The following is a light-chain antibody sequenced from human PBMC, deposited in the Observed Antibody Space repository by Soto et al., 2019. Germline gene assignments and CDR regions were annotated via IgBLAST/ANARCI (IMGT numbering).Light chain of an antibody. J-gene: IGLJ3*02. V-gene: IGLV2-14*01. CDR1: SSDVGAYDY. Sequence: QSALTQPASVSGSPGQSITISCTGTSSDVGAYDYVSWYQQHPGKAPKFMLYEVSNRPSGLSDRFSGSKSGNTASLTISGLQAEDEADYYCRSFTTSKTWVFGGGTQLTVL. CDR3: RSFTTSKTWV. CDR2: EVS.